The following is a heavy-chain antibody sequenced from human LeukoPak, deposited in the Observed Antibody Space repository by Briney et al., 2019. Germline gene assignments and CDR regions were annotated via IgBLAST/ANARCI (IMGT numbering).Heavy chain of an antibody. CDR2: IYYSGST. CDR1: GGSISSSSYY. J-gene: IGHJ5*02. D-gene: IGHD4-17*01. Sequence: SETLSLTCTVSGGSISSSSYYWGWIRQPPGKGLEWIGSIYYSGSTYYNPSLKSRVTISVDTSKNQFSLKLSSVTAADTAVYYCARDYGDYQRGGSWFDPWGQGTLVTVSS. CDR3: ARDYGDYQRGGSWFDP. V-gene: IGHV4-39*02.